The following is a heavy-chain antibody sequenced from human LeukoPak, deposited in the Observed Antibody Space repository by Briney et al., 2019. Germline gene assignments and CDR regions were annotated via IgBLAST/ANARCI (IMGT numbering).Heavy chain of an antibody. CDR3: ARVGGFGELS. D-gene: IGHD3-10*01. V-gene: IGHV1-2*02. J-gene: IGHJ4*02. CDR1: GYTFTAYY. CDR2: INPNNGGT. Sequence: ASAKVSCKASGYTFTAYYTLWVRQAPGQGPEWMGWINPNNGGTNYAQKFQGRVTMTRDTSISAAYMELSRLRSDDTAVYYCARVGGFGELSWGQGTLVTVSS.